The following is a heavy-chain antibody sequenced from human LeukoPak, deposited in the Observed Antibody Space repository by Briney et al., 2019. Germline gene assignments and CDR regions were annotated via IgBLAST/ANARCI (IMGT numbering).Heavy chain of an antibody. Sequence: SQTLSLTCAISGDSVSSNSAAWDWIRQSPSRGLEWLGRTYYRSKWYNDYAVSVKSRITINPDTSKNQFSLQLNSVTPEDTAVYYCARDLIEMATIGDYYYGMDVWGQGTTVTVSS. CDR3: ARDLIEMATIGDYYYGMDV. CDR2: TYYRSKWYN. V-gene: IGHV6-1*01. D-gene: IGHD5-24*01. CDR1: GDSVSSNSAA. J-gene: IGHJ6*02.